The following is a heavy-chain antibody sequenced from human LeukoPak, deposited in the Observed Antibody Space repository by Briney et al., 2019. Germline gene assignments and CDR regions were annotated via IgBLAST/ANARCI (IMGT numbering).Heavy chain of an antibody. V-gene: IGHV1-8*01. CDR3: AREFPVIVGATTGFDY. CDR2: MNPNSGNT. J-gene: IGHJ4*02. CDR1: GYTFTSYD. Sequence: ASVKVSCKASGYTFTSYDINWVRQATGQGLEWMGWMNPNSGNTGYAQKFQGRVTMTRNTSISTAYMELSRLRSEDTAVYYCAREFPVIVGATTGFDYWGQGTLVTVSS. D-gene: IGHD1-26*01.